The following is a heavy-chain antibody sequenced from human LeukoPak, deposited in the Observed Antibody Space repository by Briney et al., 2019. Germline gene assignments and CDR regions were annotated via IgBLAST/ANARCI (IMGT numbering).Heavy chain of an antibody. D-gene: IGHD6-19*01. CDR2: INSDGSST. CDR3: ASVPTYSGWYAY. V-gene: IGHV3-74*01. Sequence: GGSLRLSCAASGFTFSSYWMHWVRQAPGKGLVWVSRINSDGSSTSYADSVKGRFTISRDNAKNTLYLQTNSLRAEDTAVYYCASVPTYSGWYAYWGQGTLVTVSS. CDR1: GFTFSSYW. J-gene: IGHJ4*02.